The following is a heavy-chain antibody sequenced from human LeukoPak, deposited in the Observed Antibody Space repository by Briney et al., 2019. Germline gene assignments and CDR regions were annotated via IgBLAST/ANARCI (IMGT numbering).Heavy chain of an antibody. J-gene: IGHJ3*02. D-gene: IGHD3-10*01. CDR2: IYHSGST. CDR3: ARASITMGRGDGAFDI. Sequence: SETLSLTCAVSGGSISSGGYSWSWIRQPPGKGLEWIGYIYHSGSTYYNPSLKSRVTISVDRSKNQFSLKLSSVTAADTAVYYCARASITMGRGDGAFDICGQGTMVTVS. CDR1: GGSISSGGYS. V-gene: IGHV4-30-2*01.